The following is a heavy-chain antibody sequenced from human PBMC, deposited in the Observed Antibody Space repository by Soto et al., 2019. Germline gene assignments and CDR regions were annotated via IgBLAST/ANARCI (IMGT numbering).Heavy chain of an antibody. CDR3: AGDYDLVTGYYGGWFDT. V-gene: IGHV1-69*06. CDR1: GDTFRKYA. CDR2: IIHIFDTP. J-gene: IGHJ5*02. D-gene: IGHD3-9*01. Sequence: QVQLMQSGAEVKKPGSSVKVSCKASGDTFRKYAITWVRQAPGQGLEWLGGIIHIFDTPSYVQKFQGRVTIIADKDTTTVYMELSSLKSEAADVYCCAGDYDLVTGYYGGWFDTWGQGPLVTVSS.